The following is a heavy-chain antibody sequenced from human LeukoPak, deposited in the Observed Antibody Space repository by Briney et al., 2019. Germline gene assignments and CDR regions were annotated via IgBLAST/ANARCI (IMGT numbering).Heavy chain of an antibody. CDR1: GYTFTGYY. J-gene: IGHJ3*02. Sequence: ASVKVSRKASGYTFTGYYMHWVRQAPGQGLEWMGWINPNSGGTNYAQKFQGRVTMTRDTSISTAYMELSRLRSDDTAVYYCARDSVGYCSSTSCYYDAFDIWGQGTMVTVSS. D-gene: IGHD2-2*03. CDR3: ARDSVGYCSSTSCYYDAFDI. CDR2: INPNSGGT. V-gene: IGHV1-2*02.